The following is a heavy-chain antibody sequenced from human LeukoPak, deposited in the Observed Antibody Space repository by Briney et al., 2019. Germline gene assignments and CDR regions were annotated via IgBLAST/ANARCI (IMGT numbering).Heavy chain of an antibody. CDR2: INHSGST. D-gene: IGHD3-10*01. CDR3: AGRRFGELFSS. V-gene: IGHV4-34*01. Sequence: SETLSLTCAVHVGSFSGYYWSCIRQPPGKGLEGIGEINHSGSTNYNPSLKSRVTISVDTSKNQFSLKLTSVTAADTAVYYCAGRRFGELFSSWGQGTQVTVSS. J-gene: IGHJ5*02. CDR1: VGSFSGYY.